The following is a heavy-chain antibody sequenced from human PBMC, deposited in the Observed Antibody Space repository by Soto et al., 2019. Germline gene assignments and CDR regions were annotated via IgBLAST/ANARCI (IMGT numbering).Heavy chain of an antibody. J-gene: IGHJ5*02. CDR2: ISGSGTTT. V-gene: IGHV3-23*01. D-gene: IGHD2-2*01. CDR1: GFTFDSYA. Sequence: EVQLLASGGGLVQPGGSLRLSCAASGFTFDSYAMIWVRQAPGKGLEWVSVISGSGTTTFYADSVKGRFTISRDNSKNTLCLQMNSLRAEDAAVYYCAKAGTSSSKWFDPWGQGTLVTVSS. CDR3: AKAGTSSSKWFDP.